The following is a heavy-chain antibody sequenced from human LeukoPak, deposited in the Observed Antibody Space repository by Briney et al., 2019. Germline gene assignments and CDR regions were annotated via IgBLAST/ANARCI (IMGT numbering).Heavy chain of an antibody. Sequence: GESLKISCEGSGYTYTKSWIAWMRQMPGKGLELMGIIYPVDSETRYSPSFQGQVTISVDKSISTAYLQWSSLKASDIAMYYCARQGCTTTSCHTIDYWGQGTLVTVSS. CDR2: IYPVDSET. CDR1: GYTYTKSW. V-gene: IGHV5-51*01. D-gene: IGHD2-2*02. J-gene: IGHJ4*02. CDR3: ARQGCTTTSCHTIDY.